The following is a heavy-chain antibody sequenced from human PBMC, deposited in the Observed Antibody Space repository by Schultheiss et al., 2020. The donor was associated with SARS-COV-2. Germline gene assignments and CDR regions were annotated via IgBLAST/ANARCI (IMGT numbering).Heavy chain of an antibody. CDR2: ISGSGSTI. Sequence: GGSLRLSCAASGFTFSSYAMSWVRQAPGKGLEWVSAISGSGSTIYYADSVKGRFTISRDNSKNTLYLQMNSLRAEDTAVYYCTSLSAGTHFDYWGQGTLVTVSS. CDR1: GFTFSSYA. D-gene: IGHD6-19*01. J-gene: IGHJ4*02. V-gene: IGHV3-23*01. CDR3: TSLSAGTHFDY.